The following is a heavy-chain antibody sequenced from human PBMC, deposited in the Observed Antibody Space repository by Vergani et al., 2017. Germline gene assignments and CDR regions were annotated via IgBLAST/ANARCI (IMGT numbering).Heavy chain of an antibody. D-gene: IGHD3-16*01. V-gene: IGHV3-30*18. CDR2: ISYDGNKK. J-gene: IGHJ6*03. CDR1: GFRFSIYD. Sequence: QVQLVESGGDLVQPGRSLRLSCAASGFRFSIYDMQWVRQAPGRGLEFVALISYDGNKKYYADSVKGRFTISRDNYKNTLYLQMNSLRFQDSAIYHCAKDTGNDHYYYHYVDCWGKGISVTVSS. CDR3: AKDTGNDHYYYHYVDC.